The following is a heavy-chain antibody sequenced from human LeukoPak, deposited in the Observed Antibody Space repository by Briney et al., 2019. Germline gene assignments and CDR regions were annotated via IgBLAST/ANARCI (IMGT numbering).Heavy chain of an antibody. Sequence: ASVKVSCKASGYTFTIYGISWVRQAPGQGLEWMGWISAYNGNTNYAQKLQGRVTMTTDTSTSTAYTELRSLRSDDTAVYYCARAAWYYDYVWGSYRQFDYWGQGTLVTVSS. CDR3: ARAAWYYDYVWGSYRQFDY. CDR1: GYTFTIYG. CDR2: ISAYNGNT. V-gene: IGHV1-18*04. D-gene: IGHD3-16*02. J-gene: IGHJ4*02.